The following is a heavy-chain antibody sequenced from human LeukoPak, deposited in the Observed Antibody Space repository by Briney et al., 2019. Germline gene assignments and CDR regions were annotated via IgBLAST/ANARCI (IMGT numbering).Heavy chain of an antibody. J-gene: IGHJ3*01. Sequence: GGSLRLSCAASGFTFSTSEMNWVRQAPGKGLEWLSYIDGRGATIFYADSVKGRFTISRDNAKNSLYLQMNSLRVEDTALHYCVRDGISVAANAFDVWGQGTMVTVSS. D-gene: IGHD6-19*01. CDR3: VRDGISVAANAFDV. CDR2: IDGRGATI. CDR1: GFTFSTSE. V-gene: IGHV3-48*03.